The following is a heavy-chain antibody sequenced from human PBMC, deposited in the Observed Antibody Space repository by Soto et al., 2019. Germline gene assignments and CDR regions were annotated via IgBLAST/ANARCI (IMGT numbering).Heavy chain of an antibody. D-gene: IGHD3-10*01. V-gene: IGHV3-33*01. CDR2: IWYDGSNK. Sequence: GGSLRLSCAASGFTFNNFGMHWVRQAPGKGLEWVAFIWYDGSNKYYADSVKGRFTISRDNFQDTVYLQMNSLRAEDTAVYSCARYGSGLDYWGQGTLVTVSS. CDR3: ARYGSGLDY. J-gene: IGHJ4*02. CDR1: GFTFNNFG.